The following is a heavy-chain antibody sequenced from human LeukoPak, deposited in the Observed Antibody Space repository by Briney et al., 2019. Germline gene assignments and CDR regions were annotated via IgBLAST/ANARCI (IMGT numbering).Heavy chain of an antibody. Sequence: GGSLRLSRAASGFTFDDYAMHWVRQAPGKGLEWVSGISWNSGSIGYADSVKGRFTISRDDAKNMLFLQMNSLRAEDTAVYYCVRGGPSTWSWGQGTLVTVSS. J-gene: IGHJ5*02. CDR3: VRGGPSTWS. V-gene: IGHV3-9*01. CDR2: ISWNSGSI. CDR1: GFTFDDYA. D-gene: IGHD2-15*01.